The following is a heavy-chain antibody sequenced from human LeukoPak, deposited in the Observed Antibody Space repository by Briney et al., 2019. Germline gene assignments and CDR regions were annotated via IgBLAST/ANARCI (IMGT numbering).Heavy chain of an antibody. CDR2: IYYSGST. CDR1: GGSISTANYY. CDR3: ARQYSSSWYSEGYYFDY. D-gene: IGHD6-13*01. Sequence: SETLSLTCTVSGGSISTANYYWGWIRQPPGKGLEWIGSIYYSGSTYYNPSLKSRVTISVDTSKNQFSLKLSSVTAADTAVYYCARQYSSSWYSEGYYFDYWGQGTLVTVSS. V-gene: IGHV4-39*01. J-gene: IGHJ4*02.